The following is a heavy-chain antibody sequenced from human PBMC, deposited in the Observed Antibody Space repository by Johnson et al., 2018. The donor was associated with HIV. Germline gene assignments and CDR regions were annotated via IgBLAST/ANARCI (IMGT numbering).Heavy chain of an antibody. CDR1: GFTFSSYA. CDR2: ISGSGGST. Sequence: VQLVESGGGLVQPGGSLRLSCAASGFTFSSYAMSWVRQAPGKGLEWVSAISGSGGSTYYADSVKGRFTISRDNSKNTLYLQMNSLRAEDTAVYYCARDPYYDFLTGPRDAFDIWGQGTMVTVSS. D-gene: IGHD3-9*01. V-gene: IGHV3-23*04. J-gene: IGHJ3*02. CDR3: ARDPYYDFLTGPRDAFDI.